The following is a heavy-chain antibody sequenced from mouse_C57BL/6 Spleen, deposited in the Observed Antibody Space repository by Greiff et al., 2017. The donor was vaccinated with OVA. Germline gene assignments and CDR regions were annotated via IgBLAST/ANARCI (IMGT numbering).Heavy chain of an antibody. CDR2: ISSGGSYT. CDR1: GFTFSSYG. D-gene: IGHD3-2*02. Sequence: VQLKQSGGDLVKPGGSLKLSCAASGFTFSSYGMSWVRQTPDKRLEWVATISSGGSYTYYPDSVKGRFTISRDNAKNTLYLQMSSLKSEDTAMYYCARHEAAQALFAYWGQGTLVTVSA. J-gene: IGHJ3*01. V-gene: IGHV5-6*01. CDR3: ARHEAAQALFAY.